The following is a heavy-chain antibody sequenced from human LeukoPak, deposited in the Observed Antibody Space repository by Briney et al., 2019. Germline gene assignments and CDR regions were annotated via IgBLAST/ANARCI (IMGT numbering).Heavy chain of an antibody. Sequence: PGGSLRLSCTASGFTFSTLAMSWVRQAPGKGLEWVSSISSRGDDTTYADSVKGRFTISRDNSKNTLYLQMNSLRAEDTAVYYCAKDNGDYPPPYNFDYWGQGTLVTVSS. CDR2: ISSRGDDT. D-gene: IGHD4-17*01. J-gene: IGHJ4*02. CDR1: GFTFSTLA. CDR3: AKDNGDYPPPYNFDY. V-gene: IGHV3-23*01.